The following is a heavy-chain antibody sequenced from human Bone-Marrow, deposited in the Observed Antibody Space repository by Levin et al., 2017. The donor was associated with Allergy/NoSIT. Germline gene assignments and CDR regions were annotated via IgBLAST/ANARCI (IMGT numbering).Heavy chain of an antibody. CDR3: AKGRGYSGYDSDY. J-gene: IGHJ4*02. Sequence: GESLKISCAASGFTFSSFAMHWVRQAPGKGLEWVSSITGSGGSSYYADSVKGRFTISRDNSKNTLFLHMDSLRAEDTAVYYCAKGRGYSGYDSDYWGQGTLVTVSS. V-gene: IGHV3-23*01. CDR2: ITGSGGSS. D-gene: IGHD5-12*01. CDR1: GFTFSSFA.